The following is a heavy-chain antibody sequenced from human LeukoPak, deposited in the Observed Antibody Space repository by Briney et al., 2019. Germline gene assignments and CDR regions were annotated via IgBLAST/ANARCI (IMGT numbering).Heavy chain of an antibody. CDR1: GFTFSSYW. J-gene: IGHJ4*02. CDR2: IKQDGSEK. Sequence: PGGSLRLSCAASGFTFSSYWMSWVRQAPGKGLEWVANIKQDGSEKYYVDSVKGRFTISRDNAKNSLYLQMNSLRAEDTAVYYCARVIRRAETYYFDYWGQGTLVTVSS. V-gene: IGHV3-7*01. D-gene: IGHD3-3*02. CDR3: ARVIRRAETYYFDY.